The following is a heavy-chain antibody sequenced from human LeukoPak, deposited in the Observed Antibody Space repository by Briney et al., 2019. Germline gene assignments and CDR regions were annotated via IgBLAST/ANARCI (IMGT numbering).Heavy chain of an antibody. D-gene: IGHD3-10*01. Sequence: GGSLRLSCAASGFAFSDYSMNWVRQAPGKGLEWVSYISSSSSAIYYADSVKGRFTISRDKAKNSLYLQMNSLRNEDTAVYYCARGYYGSGRYYFDYWGQGTLVTVSS. J-gene: IGHJ4*02. CDR3: ARGYYGSGRYYFDY. V-gene: IGHV3-48*02. CDR1: GFAFSDYS. CDR2: ISSSSSAI.